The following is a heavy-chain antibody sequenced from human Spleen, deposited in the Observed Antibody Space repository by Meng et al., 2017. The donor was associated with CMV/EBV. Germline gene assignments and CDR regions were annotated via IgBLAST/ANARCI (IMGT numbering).Heavy chain of an antibody. D-gene: IGHD3-10*01. CDR3: ARDMSYYGSGSYVHY. V-gene: IGHV1-69*10. CDR2: IIPILGIA. CDR1: GGTFSSYA. J-gene: IGHJ4*02. Sequence: SGGTFSSYAISWVRQAPGQGLEWMGGIIPILGIANYAQKFQGRVTITADKSTSTAYMELSSLRSGDTAVYYCARDMSYYGSGSYVHYWGQGTLVTVSS.